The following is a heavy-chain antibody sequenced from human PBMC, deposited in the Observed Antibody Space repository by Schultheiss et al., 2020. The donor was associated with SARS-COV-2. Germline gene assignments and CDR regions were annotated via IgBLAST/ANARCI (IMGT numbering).Heavy chain of an antibody. CDR3: ARDHAAGLDY. J-gene: IGHJ4*02. D-gene: IGHD6-19*01. V-gene: IGHV3-23*01. CDR1: GFTFSRSV. CDR2: ISDSDDNT. Sequence: GGSLRLSCAASGFTFSRSVMSWVRQAPGKGLEWVSAISDSDDNTYYADSVKGRFTISRDNSKNTLYLQMNSLRAEDTAVYYCARDHAAGLDYWGQGTLVTVSS.